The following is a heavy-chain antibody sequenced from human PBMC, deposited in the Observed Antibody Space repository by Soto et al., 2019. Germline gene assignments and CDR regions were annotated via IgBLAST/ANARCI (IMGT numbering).Heavy chain of an antibody. D-gene: IGHD3-9*01. CDR2: VSHSGNT. Sequence: KPSETLSLTCAVSGGSISNGGYSWSWLRQPPGKGLEWIGFVSHSGNTYYNPSLRSRVIISIGKSRNHFSLGLKSVTAADTAMYYCARTSYDILTGRLDAFDVWGQGTMVTVSS. V-gene: IGHV4-30-2*01. J-gene: IGHJ3*01. CDR3: ARTSYDILTGRLDAFDV. CDR1: GGSISNGGYS.